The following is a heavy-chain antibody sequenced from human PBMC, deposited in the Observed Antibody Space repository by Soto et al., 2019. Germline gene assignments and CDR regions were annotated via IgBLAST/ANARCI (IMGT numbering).Heavy chain of an antibody. J-gene: IGHJ6*02. V-gene: IGHV3-53*02. CDR1: GLTVSTNY. CDR3: ARARDSTTGTRINTMDV. CDR2: IYSDGST. D-gene: IGHD4-4*01. Sequence: EVQLVETGGGLIQPGVSLRLSCAASGLTVSTNYLSWVRQAPGKGLEWVSIIYSDGSTFYGGSLRGRFTISRDNSKNTLYLQMDSLRAEDTAVYYCARARDSTTGTRINTMDVWGQGTKVTVSS.